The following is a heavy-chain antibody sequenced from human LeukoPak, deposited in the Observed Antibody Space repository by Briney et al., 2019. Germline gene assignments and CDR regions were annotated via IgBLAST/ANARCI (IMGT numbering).Heavy chain of an antibody. CDR1: GGSVRSGSYY. D-gene: IGHD3-22*01. CDR3: VREAATDYYDSSGYYRQTEVFDA. J-gene: IGHJ3*01. Sequence: SETLSLTCTVSGGSVRSGSYYWSWIRQPPGKGLEWIGYVYYSGSTNYNPSLKSRVTISVDTSKNQFSLKLRSVTAADTAVYYCVREAATDYYDSSGYYRQTEVFDAWGQGTMVTVSS. CDR2: VYYSGST. V-gene: IGHV4-61*01.